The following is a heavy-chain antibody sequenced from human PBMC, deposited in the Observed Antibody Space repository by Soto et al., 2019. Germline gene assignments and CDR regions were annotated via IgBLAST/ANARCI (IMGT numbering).Heavy chain of an antibody. D-gene: IGHD6-13*01. CDR1: GFTFSSYG. CDR3: AKGTLVKPPGTRAFDV. J-gene: IGHJ3*01. CDR2: IWYDGSNK. V-gene: IGHV3-33*06. Sequence: LRLSCAASGFTFSSYGMHWVRQAPGKGLEWVAVIWYDGSNKYYADSVKGRFTISRDNSKNTLYLQMNSLRAEDTAVYYCAKGTLVKPPGTRAFDVWGQGTMVTVSS.